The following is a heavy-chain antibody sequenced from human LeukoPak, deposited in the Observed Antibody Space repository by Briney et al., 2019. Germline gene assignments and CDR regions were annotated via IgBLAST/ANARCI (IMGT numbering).Heavy chain of an antibody. Sequence: PGGSLRLSCVASGFTFSSYAMTWVRQAPGKGLEWVADIKQDGSEKYYVDSVKGRFTISRQNAKNSLFLQMNSLRAEDTAVYYCARHRSGGSQDDAFDIWGQGTMVTVSS. CDR2: IKQDGSEK. CDR3: ARHRSGGSQDDAFDI. CDR1: GFTFSSYA. V-gene: IGHV3-7*01. D-gene: IGHD2-15*01. J-gene: IGHJ3*02.